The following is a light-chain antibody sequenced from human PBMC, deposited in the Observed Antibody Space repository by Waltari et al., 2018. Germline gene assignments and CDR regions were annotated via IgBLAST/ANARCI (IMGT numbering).Light chain of an antibody. CDR2: EVN. J-gene: IGLJ3*02. CDR3: SSYAGSNNWV. Sequence: QSALTQPPSASGSPGQSVTISCTGSGSDVIGSDSVCWYQQHPGKAPKLMIYEVNKRPSGVPYRFSGSKSGNTASLTVSGLQAEDEADYYCSSYAGSNNWVFGGGTKLTVL. CDR1: GSDVIGSDS. V-gene: IGLV2-8*01.